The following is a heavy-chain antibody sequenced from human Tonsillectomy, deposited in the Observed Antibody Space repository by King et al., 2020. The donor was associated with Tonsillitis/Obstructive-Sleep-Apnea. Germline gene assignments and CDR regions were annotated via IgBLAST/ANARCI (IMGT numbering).Heavy chain of an antibody. CDR1: GYTFTSYG. CDR2: ISAYNGNT. D-gene: IGHD2-2*01. Sequence: QLVQSGAAVTTPGASVKVSCKASGYTFTSYGISWVRQAPGQGLEWMGWISAYNGNTNYAQKLQGRVTMTTDTSTSTAYMELRSLRSDDTAVYYCARGYCSSTSCSNPNWFDPWGQGTLVTVSS. V-gene: IGHV1-18*01. CDR3: ARGYCSSTSCSNPNWFDP. J-gene: IGHJ5*02.